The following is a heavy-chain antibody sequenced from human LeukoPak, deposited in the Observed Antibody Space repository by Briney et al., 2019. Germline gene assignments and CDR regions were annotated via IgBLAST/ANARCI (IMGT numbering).Heavy chain of an antibody. CDR1: GGSISSGGYY. Sequence: SETLSLTCTVSGGSISSGGYYWSWIRQHPGKGLEWIGYIYYSGSTYYNPSLKSRVTISVDTSKNQFSLKLSSVTAADTAVYYCARRQYDDAFDIWGQGTMVTVSS. D-gene: IGHD2-2*01. J-gene: IGHJ3*02. CDR2: IYYSGST. CDR3: ARRQYDDAFDI. V-gene: IGHV4-31*03.